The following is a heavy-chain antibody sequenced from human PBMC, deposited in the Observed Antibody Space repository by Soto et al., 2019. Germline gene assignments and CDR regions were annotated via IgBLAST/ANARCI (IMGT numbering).Heavy chain of an antibody. CDR2: IYNGGST. V-gene: IGHV4-59*02. J-gene: IGHJ4*02. Sequence: QVQLQESGPGLVKPSETLSLTCTVSGGSVRRYYWSWVRQSPGKGLEWIGYIYNGGSTKYNPSLKRRVALFGGQAQESVLRNPAPATGADTGLSFCAEGTGWPGFDFWGQGTLVTVSS. D-gene: IGHD6-19*01. CDR3: AEGTGWPGFDF. CDR1: GGSVRRYY.